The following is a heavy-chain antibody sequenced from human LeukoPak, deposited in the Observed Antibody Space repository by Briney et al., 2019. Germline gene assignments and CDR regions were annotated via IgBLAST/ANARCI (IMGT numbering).Heavy chain of an antibody. V-gene: IGHV1-24*01. CDR3: AAVPSSSWSTLLSF. J-gene: IGHJ4*02. CDR2: FDPEAGET. D-gene: IGHD6-13*01. Sequence: ASEKVSCKVSGYTLTGLSIHWVRQAAGKGLAWMGGFDPEAGETIYTQKFQNRATLTKDTSTDTAYMELSSLRSDDTAMFYCAAVPSSSWSTLLSFWGQGTLVTVSS. CDR1: GYTLTGLS.